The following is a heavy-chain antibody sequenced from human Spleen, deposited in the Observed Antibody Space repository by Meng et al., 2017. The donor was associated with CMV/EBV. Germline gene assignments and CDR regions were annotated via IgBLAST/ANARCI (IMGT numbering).Heavy chain of an antibody. CDR1: GYTLISYY. J-gene: IGHJ4*02. CDR2: INPSGDNT. Sequence: ASVKVSCKASGYTLISYYLHWVRQAPGQGLEWMGIINPSGDNTNYAQKFQGRVTMTTDTSTSTAYMELRSLRSDDTALYYCARDAGYCSSTSCYPFDSWGQGTLVTVSS. D-gene: IGHD2-2*01. V-gene: IGHV1-46*01. CDR3: ARDAGYCSSTSCYPFDS.